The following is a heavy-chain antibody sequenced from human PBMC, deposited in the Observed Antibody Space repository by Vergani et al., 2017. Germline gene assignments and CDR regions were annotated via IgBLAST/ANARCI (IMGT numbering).Heavy chain of an antibody. V-gene: IGHV3-21*01. CDR3: AREGSLIGELSR. D-gene: IGHD3-10*01. CDR2: ISSSSYI. CDR1: GFTFSSYS. J-gene: IGHJ4*02. Sequence: EVQLVESGGGLVQPGRSLRLSCAASGFTFSSYSMNWVRQAPGKGLEWVSSISSSSYIYYADSVKGRFTISRDNAKNSLYLQMNSLRAEDTAVYYCAREGSLIGELSRWGQGTLVTVSS.